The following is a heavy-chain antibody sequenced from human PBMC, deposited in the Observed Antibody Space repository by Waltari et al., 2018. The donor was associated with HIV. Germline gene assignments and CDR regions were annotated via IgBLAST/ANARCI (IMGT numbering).Heavy chain of an antibody. CDR1: GDSVSSNSAA. Sequence: QVQLQQSGPGLVKPSQTLSLTCDISGDSVSSNSAAWNWIRQSPSRGLEWLGRTYYRSKGYNNYAVSVKSRITINPNTTKNQFSLQLNSVTPEDTAVYYCAAYGVGNGGNSRACNIWGQGTMVIVSS. V-gene: IGHV6-1*01. CDR3: AAYGVGNGGNSRACNI. CDR2: TYYRSKGYN. D-gene: IGHD2-21*02. J-gene: IGHJ3*02.